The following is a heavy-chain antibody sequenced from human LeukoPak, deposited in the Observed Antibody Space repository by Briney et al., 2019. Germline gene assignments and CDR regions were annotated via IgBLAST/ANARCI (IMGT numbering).Heavy chain of an antibody. CDR2: IYYSGST. D-gene: IGHD1-26*01. CDR3: ARGRGSRIVGATTADY. J-gene: IGHJ4*02. CDR1: GGSISSGSYY. Sequence: SETLSLTCTVSGGSISSGSYYWGWIRQPPGKGLEWIGSIYYSGSTYYNPSLKSRVTISVDTSKNQFSLKLSSVTAADTAVYYCARGRGSRIVGATTADYWGQGTLVTVSS. V-gene: IGHV4-39*07.